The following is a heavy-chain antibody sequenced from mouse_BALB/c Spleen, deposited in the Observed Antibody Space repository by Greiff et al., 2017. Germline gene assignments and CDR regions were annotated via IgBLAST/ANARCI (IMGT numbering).Heavy chain of an antibody. V-gene: IGHV5-6-5*01. Sequence: EVMLVESGGGLVKPGGSLKLSCAASGFTFSSYAMSWVRQTPEKRLEWVASISSGGSTYYPDSVKGRFTISRDNARNILYLQMSSLRSEDTAMYYCARGGGFYAMDYWGQGTSVTVSS. CDR1: GFTFSSYA. CDR3: ARGGGFYAMDY. J-gene: IGHJ4*01. CDR2: ISSGGST.